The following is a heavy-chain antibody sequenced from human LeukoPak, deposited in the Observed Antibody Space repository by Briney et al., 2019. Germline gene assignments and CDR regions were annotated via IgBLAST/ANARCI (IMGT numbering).Heavy chain of an antibody. V-gene: IGHV3-7*01. D-gene: IGHD3-22*01. CDR1: GFTFSSYW. CDR3: ASFLSSGYYQTWYDP. CDR2: IKQDGSEK. J-gene: IGHJ5*02. Sequence: GGSLRPSCAASGFTFSSYWMSWVRQAPGKGLEWVANIKQDGSEKYYVDSVKGRFTISRDNAKNSLYLQMNSLRAEDTAVYYCASFLSSGYYQTWYDPWGQGTLVTVSS.